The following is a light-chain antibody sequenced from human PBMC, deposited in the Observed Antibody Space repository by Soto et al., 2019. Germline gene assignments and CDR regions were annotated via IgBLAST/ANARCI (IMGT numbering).Light chain of an antibody. V-gene: IGLV1-40*01. CDR3: QSYDSSLSAHVV. CDR2: GNS. J-gene: IGLJ2*01. Sequence: QSVLTQPPSVSGAPGQRVTISCTGSSSNIGAGYDVHWYQQLPGTAPKLLIYGNSNRPSGVPDRFSGSKSGTSASLAITGLQAEDDAEYYCQSYDSSLSAHVVFGGGTKLTVL. CDR1: SSNIGAGYD.